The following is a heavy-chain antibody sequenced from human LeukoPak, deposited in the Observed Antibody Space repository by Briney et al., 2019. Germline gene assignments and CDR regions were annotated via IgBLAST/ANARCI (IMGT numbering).Heavy chain of an antibody. Sequence: GGSLRLSCAASGFTFSSYWMSWVRQAPGKGLEWVANIKQDGSEKYYVDSVKGRFTISRDNAKNSLYLQMNSLRAEDTAVYYCARPGYYYDSSGYYDYWGQGTWSPSPQ. D-gene: IGHD3-22*01. CDR1: GFTFSSYW. V-gene: IGHV3-7*01. CDR2: IKQDGSEK. J-gene: IGHJ4*02. CDR3: ARPGYYYDSSGYYDY.